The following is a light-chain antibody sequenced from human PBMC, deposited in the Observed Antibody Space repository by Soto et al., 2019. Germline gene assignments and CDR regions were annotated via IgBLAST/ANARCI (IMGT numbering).Light chain of an antibody. V-gene: IGLV2-14*01. CDR1: SSDIGAYNY. CDR2: EVS. J-gene: IGLJ1*01. CDR3: SSYTTSRTYV. Sequence: QSALTQPASVSGSPGQSITISCIGTSSDIGAYNYVSWYQQHPGKAPKVMIYEVSNRPSGVSNRFSGSKSGNTASLTISGIQAEDESDYYCSSYTTSRTYVFGTGTKLTVL.